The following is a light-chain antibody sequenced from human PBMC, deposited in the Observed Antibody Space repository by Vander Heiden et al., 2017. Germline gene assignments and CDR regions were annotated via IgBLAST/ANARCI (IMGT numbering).Light chain of an antibody. CDR2: EVS. V-gene: IGLV2-14*01. J-gene: IGLJ2*01. Sequence: QSALTQPASVSGPPRQSITISCTGTSSDVGGYHYVSWYQQHTGKAPKLMIYEVSNRPSGVSNRFSGSKSGNTASLTISGLQAEDEADYYCSSYTSSSTLRVFGGGTKLTVL. CDR3: SSYTSSSTLRV. CDR1: SSDVGGYHY.